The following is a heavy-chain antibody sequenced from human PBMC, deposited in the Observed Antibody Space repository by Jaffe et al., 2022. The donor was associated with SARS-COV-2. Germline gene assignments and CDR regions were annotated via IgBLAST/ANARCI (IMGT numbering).Heavy chain of an antibody. CDR1: GGSFSGYY. Sequence: QVQLQQWGAGLLKPSETLSLTCAVYGGSFSGYYWSWIRQPPGKGLEWIGEINHSGSTNYNPSLKSRVTISVDTSKNQFSLKLSSVTAADTAVYYCASARREPSLYYGMDVWGQGTTVTVSS. D-gene: IGHD1-26*01. CDR2: INHSGST. CDR3: ASARREPSLYYGMDV. V-gene: IGHV4-34*01. J-gene: IGHJ6*02.